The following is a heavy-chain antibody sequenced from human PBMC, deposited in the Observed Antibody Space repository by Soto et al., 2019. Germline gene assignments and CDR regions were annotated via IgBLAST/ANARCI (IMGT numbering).Heavy chain of an antibody. J-gene: IGHJ5*02. D-gene: IGHD1-7*01. Sequence: QVQLQESGPGLVRPSETLSLTYTVSGGSISSYRWSWIRQPAGKGLEWIGRLNTYGNTHYNPSLKSRVTVSVDTSRNQFFLTLRSVTAADSAVYHCGRESGETWDYEASWGQGTPVTVSS. CDR1: GGSISSYR. V-gene: IGHV4-4*07. CDR2: LNTYGNT. CDR3: GRESGETWDYEAS.